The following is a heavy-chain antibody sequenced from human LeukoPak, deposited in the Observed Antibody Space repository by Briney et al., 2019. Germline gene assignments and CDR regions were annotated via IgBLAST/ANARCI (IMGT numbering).Heavy chain of an antibody. Sequence: GGSLRLSCAASGFTFSNYAMNWVRQAPGRGLEWVSTISGSGGSTYYADSVKGQFTIFRDNSKNTLYLQMNSLRAEDTAVYYCADSVGYWGQGTLVTVSS. J-gene: IGHJ4*02. CDR1: GFTFSNYA. D-gene: IGHD4-23*01. V-gene: IGHV3-23*01. CDR3: ADSVGY. CDR2: ISGSGGST.